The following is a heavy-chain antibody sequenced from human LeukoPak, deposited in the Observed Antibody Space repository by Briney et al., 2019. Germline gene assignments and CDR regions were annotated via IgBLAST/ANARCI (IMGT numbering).Heavy chain of an antibody. CDR3: TRIHDGGSFDI. CDR1: GFTFSSYA. V-gene: IGHV3-23*01. D-gene: IGHD2-21*01. J-gene: IGHJ3*02. Sequence: GGSLRLSCAASGFTFSSYAMSWVRQAPGKGLECVSSIDGSIGSTYYADSVKGRFTISRDNSKNTLYLQMNSLKTEDTAVYYCTRIHDGGSFDIWGQGTMVTVSS. CDR2: IDGSIGST.